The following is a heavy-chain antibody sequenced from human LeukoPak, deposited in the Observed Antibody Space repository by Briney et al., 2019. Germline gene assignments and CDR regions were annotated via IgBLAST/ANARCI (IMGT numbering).Heavy chain of an antibody. J-gene: IGHJ5*02. Sequence: GASVKVSCKASGYTFTSYDINWVRQATGQGLEWMGWMNPNSGNTGYAQKFQGRVTMTRNTSISTAYMELSSLRSEDTAVYYCARGRGKTLWFGELRARYNWFDPWGQGTLVTVSS. V-gene: IGHV1-8*01. D-gene: IGHD3-10*01. CDR2: MNPNSGNT. CDR3: ARGRGKTLWFGELRARYNWFDP. CDR1: GYTFTSYD.